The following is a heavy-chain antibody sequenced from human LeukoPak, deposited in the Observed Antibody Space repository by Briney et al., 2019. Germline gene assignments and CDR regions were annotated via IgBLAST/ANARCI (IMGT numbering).Heavy chain of an antibody. V-gene: IGHV1-2*02. CDR2: INPNSGGT. CDR3: ARKPVSSSSWGTLGY. Sequence: ASVKVSCKASGYTFTGYHMHWVRQAPGQGLEWMGWINPNSGGTNYAQKFQGRVTMTRDTSISTAYMELSRLRSDDTAVYYCARKPVSSSSWGTLGYWGQGTLVTVSS. D-gene: IGHD6-13*01. CDR1: GYTFTGYH. J-gene: IGHJ4*02.